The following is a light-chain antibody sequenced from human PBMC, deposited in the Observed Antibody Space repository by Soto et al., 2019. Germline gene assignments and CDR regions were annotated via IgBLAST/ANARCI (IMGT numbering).Light chain of an antibody. J-gene: IGKJ3*01. V-gene: IGKV3-15*01. CDR3: QQFNTWPIT. CDR1: QSIGGD. CDR2: RAS. Sequence: EIVMTQSPAALSVSPGERATLSCRASQSIGGDLAWYQQKAGQAPRLLIYRASTRATGIPARFSGSGSGTDFTLTISSLQSEDFAVYYCQQFNTWPITVGPGTKVDF.